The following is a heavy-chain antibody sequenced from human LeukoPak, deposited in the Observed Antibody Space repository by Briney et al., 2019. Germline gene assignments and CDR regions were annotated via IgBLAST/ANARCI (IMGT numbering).Heavy chain of an antibody. CDR3: ARGPGYYYGPDY. CDR2: MNPSSGHT. Sequence: ASVKVSCKASGYTFTNNDVNWVRQAAGQGLEWLGWMNPSSGHTGSAPKFQGRLTMTGDTYVSTAYMELTGLTSDDTAVYYCARGPGYYYGPDYWGQGTLVTVSS. V-gene: IGHV1-8*01. CDR1: GYTFTNND. J-gene: IGHJ4*02. D-gene: IGHD3-10*01.